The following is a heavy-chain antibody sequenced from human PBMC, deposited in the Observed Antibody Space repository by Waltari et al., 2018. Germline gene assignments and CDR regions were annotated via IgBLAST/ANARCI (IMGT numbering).Heavy chain of an antibody. J-gene: IGHJ4*02. Sequence: QVQLVESGGALVKPGGSLRLSCEASGFTFSVYYMSWIRQDPGKGREWVAYISSNSGTAINYADSVIGRFTISRDNAKNSLYLKMNSLRVEDTAFYYCARAESYSDYDYSRLYFDWWGPGTLVTVSS. CDR3: ARAESYSDYDYSRLYFDW. V-gene: IGHV3-11*04. D-gene: IGHD5-12*01. CDR1: GFTFSVYY. CDR2: ISSNSGTAI.